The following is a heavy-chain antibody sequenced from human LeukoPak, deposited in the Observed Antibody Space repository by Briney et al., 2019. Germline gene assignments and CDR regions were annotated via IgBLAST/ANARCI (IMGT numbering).Heavy chain of an antibody. D-gene: IGHD6-19*01. J-gene: IGHJ4*02. CDR2: ITNRGDGT. CDR1: GFTFSNFD. Sequence: GGSLRLSCTASGFTFSNFDMGWVRQAPGKGLEWVSAITNRGDGTYFADSVKGRVTISRDNSKDTPYLQLNSLRADDAAVYYCAKDARRTSGWYYFDSWGQGTLVTVSS. V-gene: IGHV3-23*01. CDR3: AKDARRTSGWYYFDS.